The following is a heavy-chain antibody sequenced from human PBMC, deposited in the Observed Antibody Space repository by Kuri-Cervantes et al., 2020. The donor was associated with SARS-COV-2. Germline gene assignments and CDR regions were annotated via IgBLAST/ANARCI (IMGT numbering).Heavy chain of an antibody. J-gene: IGHJ4*02. CDR1: GFTFSSYA. D-gene: IGHD1-14*01. CDR3: ARDRKRTLFGDFDY. Sequence: GGSLRLSCAASGFTFSSYAMSWVRQTPGKGLEWVSGISGSGINFGNADSVKGRFTISSDTSKNTIYLQMNSLRVEDTAVYYRARDRKRTLFGDFDYWGQGLLVTVSS. CDR2: ISGSGINF. V-gene: IGHV3-23*01.